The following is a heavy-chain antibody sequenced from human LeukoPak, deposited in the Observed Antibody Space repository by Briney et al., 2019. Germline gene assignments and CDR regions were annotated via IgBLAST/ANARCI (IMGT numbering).Heavy chain of an antibody. Sequence: GGSLRLSCAASGFTLSSYSMNWVRQAPGKGLEWVSSISRSSAYIYYADSVKGRFTISRDNGRNSLYLQLNSLRAEDTAVYYCATDRGFASFDYWGQGTLVTVSS. J-gene: IGHJ4*02. CDR1: GFTLSSYS. CDR2: ISRSSAYI. CDR3: ATDRGFASFDY. D-gene: IGHD3-3*01. V-gene: IGHV3-21*01.